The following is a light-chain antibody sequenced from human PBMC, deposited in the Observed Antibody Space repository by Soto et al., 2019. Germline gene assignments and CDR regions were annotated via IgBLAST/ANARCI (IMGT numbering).Light chain of an antibody. CDR3: QQRSNWPPT. CDR1: QSVSSY. Sequence: EIVLTQSPATLSLSPGERATLSCRASQSVSSYLAWYQQKPGQAPRLLIYDASNRATGIPARFSGSGSGTDFTLTISSLEPEDFAVYYYQQRSNWPPTFGQGTKV. J-gene: IGKJ1*01. V-gene: IGKV3-11*01. CDR2: DAS.